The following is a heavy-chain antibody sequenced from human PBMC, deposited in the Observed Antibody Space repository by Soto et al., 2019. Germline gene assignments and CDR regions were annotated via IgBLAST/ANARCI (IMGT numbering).Heavy chain of an antibody. D-gene: IGHD4-17*01. J-gene: IGHJ4*02. CDR3: ARGRISYGSPFDY. V-gene: IGHV4-34*01. Sequence: QVQLQQWGAGLLKPSETLSLTCAVYGGSFSGYYWSWIRQPPGKGLEWIGEINHSGSTNYNPSLKSRVTISVDTSKTQFSLKLSSVTAADTAVYYCARGRISYGSPFDYWGQGTLVTVSS. CDR1: GGSFSGYY. CDR2: INHSGST.